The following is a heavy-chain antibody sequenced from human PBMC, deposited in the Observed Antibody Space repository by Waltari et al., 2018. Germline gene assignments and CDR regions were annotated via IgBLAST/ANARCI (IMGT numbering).Heavy chain of an antibody. CDR3: ARGGPAIFGVLITKRFDY. CDR1: GYTFTDYY. D-gene: IGHD3-3*01. Sequence: QVQLVQSGAEVKKPGASVKVSCKASGYTFTDYYMHWVRQAPGQGLEWMGRINPNSGGTNDTQKFQGRVTMTRDTSISTAYMELSRLRSDDTAVYYCARGGPAIFGVLITKRFDYWGQGTLVTVSS. V-gene: IGHV1-2*06. J-gene: IGHJ4*02. CDR2: INPNSGGT.